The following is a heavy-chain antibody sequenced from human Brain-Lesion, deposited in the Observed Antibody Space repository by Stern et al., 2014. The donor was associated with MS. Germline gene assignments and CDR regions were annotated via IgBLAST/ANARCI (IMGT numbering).Heavy chain of an antibody. J-gene: IGHJ2*01. CDR1: GGSVSSGGYF. CDR2: VYYSGSI. Sequence: VQLEESGPGLVKPLQTLSLPCTVSGGSVSSGGYFWNWIRQHPGKGLEWIGHVYYSGSIAYNPSLKSRVTISVDTSKNQFSLRLRSVTAADTAVYYCARNPALWYFDLWGRGTLAAVSS. CDR3: ARNPALWYFDL. D-gene: IGHD3-3*02. V-gene: IGHV4-31*03.